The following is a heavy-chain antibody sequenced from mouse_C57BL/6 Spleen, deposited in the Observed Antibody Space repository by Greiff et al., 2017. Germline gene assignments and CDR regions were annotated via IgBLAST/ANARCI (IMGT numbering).Heavy chain of an antibody. CDR3: ARETVVATTGTNFDY. J-gene: IGHJ2*01. Sequence: VQLQQSGAELMKPGASVKLSCKATGYTFTGYWIEWVKQRPGPGLEWIGEILPGSGSTNYNEKFKGKATFTPDTSSNTAYMQLSSLTTEDSAIYYCARETVVATTGTNFDYWGQGTTLTVSS. V-gene: IGHV1-9*01. CDR2: ILPGSGST. CDR1: GYTFTGYW. D-gene: IGHD1-1*01.